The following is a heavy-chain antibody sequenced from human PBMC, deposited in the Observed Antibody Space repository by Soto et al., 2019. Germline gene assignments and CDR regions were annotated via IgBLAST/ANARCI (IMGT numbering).Heavy chain of an antibody. D-gene: IGHD7-27*01. Sequence: SETLSLTCTVSGGSISSYYWSWIRQPPGKGLEWIGYIYYSGSTNYNPSLKSRVTISVDTSKNQFSLKLSSVTAADTALYYCARDHPGLGIEAGKNDAFDIWGQGTMVTVSS. CDR3: ARDHPGLGIEAGKNDAFDI. CDR2: IYYSGST. J-gene: IGHJ3*02. V-gene: IGHV4-59*01. CDR1: GGSISSYY.